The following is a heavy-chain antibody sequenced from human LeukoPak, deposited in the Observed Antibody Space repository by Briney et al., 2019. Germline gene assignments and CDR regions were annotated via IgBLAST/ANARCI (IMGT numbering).Heavy chain of an antibody. J-gene: IGHJ4*02. Sequence: SETLSLTCAVSGGSIATTDFDWAWIRQPPGQGFEWIATISSSGKAYYYPSLMSRVTISVDTSKNQFSLDVTSVTAADTGLFYCARFKGGTGFDYWGRGILVIVS. V-gene: IGHV4-39*01. CDR3: ARFKGGTGFDY. CDR2: ISSSGKA. D-gene: IGHD1-26*01. CDR1: GGSIATTDFD.